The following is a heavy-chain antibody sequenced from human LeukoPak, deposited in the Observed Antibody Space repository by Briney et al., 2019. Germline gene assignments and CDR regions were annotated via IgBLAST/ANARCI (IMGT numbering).Heavy chain of an antibody. CDR3: ASGYGSGWFDA. V-gene: IGHV4-31*03. D-gene: IGHD5-18*01. CDR2: IVDSERI. CDR1: GASVSSGRYY. J-gene: IGHJ5*02. Sequence: SSETLSLTCTVSGASVSSGRYYWSWIRQHPGKGLEWIAYIVDSERIYYNPSLKSRLILSLDTSENQFSRNLSSMTAADTAVYFCASGYGSGWFDAWGQGTLVAVSS.